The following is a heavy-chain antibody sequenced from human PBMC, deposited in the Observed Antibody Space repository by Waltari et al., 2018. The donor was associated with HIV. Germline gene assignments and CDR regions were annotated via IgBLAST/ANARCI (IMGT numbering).Heavy chain of an antibody. D-gene: IGHD3-16*01. V-gene: IGHV3-15*01. Sequence: EVQLVDSGGGLVKPGGSLRLSCAASGFTISDAWVGWVRQAPGEGLEWVGRIKSQMDGGTTDYAATMKGRFTSSGDESKNTLYLQMNSLKVEDTAMYYCATLGGGTRDYWGQGTLVTVSS. CDR1: GFTISDAW. CDR3: ATLGGGTRDY. CDR2: IKSQMDGGTT. J-gene: IGHJ4*02.